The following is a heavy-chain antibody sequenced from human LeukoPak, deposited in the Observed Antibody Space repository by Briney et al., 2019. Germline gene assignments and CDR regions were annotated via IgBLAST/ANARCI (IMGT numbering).Heavy chain of an antibody. J-gene: IGHJ4*02. Sequence: SETLSLTCTVSGGSISSYYWSWIRQPPGKGLEWIGHIYYSGSTDYNPSLKSRVTTSVDTSKNQFSLKLSSVTAADTAMYYCARSYTNGWFYFDNWGQGTLVTVSS. CDR1: GGSISSYY. CDR2: IYYSGST. D-gene: IGHD6-19*01. V-gene: IGHV4-59*01. CDR3: ARSYTNGWFYFDN.